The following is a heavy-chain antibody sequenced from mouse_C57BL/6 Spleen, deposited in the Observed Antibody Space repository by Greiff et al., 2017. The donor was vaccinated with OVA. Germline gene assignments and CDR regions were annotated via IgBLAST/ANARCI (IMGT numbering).Heavy chain of an antibody. J-gene: IGHJ2*01. D-gene: IGHD2-4*01. CDR3: ARERGLIYDYDGGYFDY. V-gene: IGHV1-18*01. CDR2: INPNNGGT. CDR1: GYTFTDYN. Sequence: EVQLQQSGPELVKPGASVKIPCKASGYTFTDYNMDWVKQSHGKSLEWIGDINPNNGGTIYNQKFKGKATLTVDKSSSTAYMELRSLTSEDTAVYYCARERGLIYDYDGGYFDYWGQGTTLTVSS.